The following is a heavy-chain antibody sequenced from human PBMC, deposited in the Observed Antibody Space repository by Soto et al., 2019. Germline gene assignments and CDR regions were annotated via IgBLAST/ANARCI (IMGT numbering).Heavy chain of an antibody. Sequence: SETLSLTCAVYGGSFSGYYWSWIRQPPGKGLEWIGEINHSGSTNYNPSLKSRVTISVDTSKNQFSLKLSSVTAADTAVYYCARTEIVVVPAALRPNAFDIWGQGTMVTVSS. J-gene: IGHJ3*02. CDR3: ARTEIVVVPAALRPNAFDI. D-gene: IGHD2-2*01. CDR1: GGSFSGYY. CDR2: INHSGST. V-gene: IGHV4-34*01.